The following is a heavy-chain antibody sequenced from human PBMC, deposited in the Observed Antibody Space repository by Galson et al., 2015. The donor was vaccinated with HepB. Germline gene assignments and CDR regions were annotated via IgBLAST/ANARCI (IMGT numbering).Heavy chain of an antibody. CDR2: ISGYDGST. Sequence: SVKVSCKASGYSFTSYGISWLRQAPGQGLEWMGWISGYDGSTNYPQTLQGRVIMTTDRSTNTGYMEVRSLRSDDTAIYYCARDSRLELRLNNYNYYGMDVWGQGTTVTVSS. J-gene: IGHJ6*02. D-gene: IGHD1-7*01. CDR1: GYSFTSYG. CDR3: ARDSRLELRLNNYNYYGMDV. V-gene: IGHV1-18*01.